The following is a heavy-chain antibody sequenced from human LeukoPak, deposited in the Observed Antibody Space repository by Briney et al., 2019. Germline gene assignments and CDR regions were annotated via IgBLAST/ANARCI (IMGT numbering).Heavy chain of an antibody. CDR3: ARASMIVVVPDAFDI. V-gene: IGHV4-59*01. J-gene: IGHJ3*02. CDR2: IYYSGST. Sequence: SETLSLTCTVSGGSISSYYWSWIRQPTGKGLEWIGYIYYSGSTNYNPSLKSRVTISVDTSKNQFSLKLSSVTAADTAVYYCARASMIVVVPDAFDIWGQGTMVTVSS. D-gene: IGHD3-22*01. CDR1: GGSISSYY.